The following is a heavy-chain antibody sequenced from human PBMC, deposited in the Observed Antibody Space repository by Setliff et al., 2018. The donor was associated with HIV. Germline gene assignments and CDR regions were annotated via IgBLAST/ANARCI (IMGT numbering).Heavy chain of an antibody. CDR1: GFIFSRYG. D-gene: IGHD3-22*01. CDR3: ARDRRGSQYESSGYPGFDP. CDR2: IRGSGGST. Sequence: LRLSCAASGFIFSRYGMGWLRQAPGKGLEWLSVIRGSGGSTSYADSVKGRVTISRDNSKNMLFLQMSSLRADDTAVYYCARDRRGSQYESSGYPGFDPWGQGTLVTVSS. J-gene: IGHJ5*02. V-gene: IGHV3-23*01.